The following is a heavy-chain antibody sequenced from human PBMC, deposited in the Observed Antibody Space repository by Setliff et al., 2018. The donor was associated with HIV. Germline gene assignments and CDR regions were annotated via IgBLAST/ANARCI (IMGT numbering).Heavy chain of an antibody. CDR2: ISAYNGNT. CDR3: ARDQITMVRGTLGAFDI. D-gene: IGHD3-10*01. CDR1: GYTFTSYG. Sequence: ASVKVSCKASGYTFTSYGISWVRQAPGQGLEWMGWISAYNGNTNYAQKLQGRVTMTTDTSTSTAYMELRSLRSDDTAVYYCARDQITMVRGTLGAFDIWGQGTVVTVSS. V-gene: IGHV1-18*01. J-gene: IGHJ3*02.